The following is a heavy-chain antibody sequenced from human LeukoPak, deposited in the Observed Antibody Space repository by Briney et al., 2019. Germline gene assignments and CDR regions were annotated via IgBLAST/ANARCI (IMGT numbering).Heavy chain of an antibody. CDR1: GYSFASSW. D-gene: IGHD2-8*01. CDR3: ARHGHCTNGVCYSNYYYHMDV. J-gene: IGHJ6*03. CDR2: IYPDDSDT. Sequence: GESLKISCKGSGYSFASSWIGWVRQMPGKGLEWRGIIYPDDSDTRYSPSFEGQSTISVAKSISTAYLQWSSLKASHTAVYYCARHGHCTNGVCYSNYYYHMDVWGKGTTVTVSS. V-gene: IGHV5-51*01.